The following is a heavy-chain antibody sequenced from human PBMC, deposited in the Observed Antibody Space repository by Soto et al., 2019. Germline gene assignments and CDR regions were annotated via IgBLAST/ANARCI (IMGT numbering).Heavy chain of an antibody. J-gene: IGHJ4*02. CDR1: GGSISSYY. Sequence: SEALSLTCTVSGGSISSYYWSWILQPAGKGLEWIGRIYTSGSTNYNPSLKSRVTMSVDTSKNQFSLNLSSVTAADTAVYYCAREVCTSCLIDYYFDYWGQGTLVTVSS. V-gene: IGHV4-4*07. CDR2: IYTSGST. D-gene: IGHD2-2*01. CDR3: AREVCTSCLIDYYFDY.